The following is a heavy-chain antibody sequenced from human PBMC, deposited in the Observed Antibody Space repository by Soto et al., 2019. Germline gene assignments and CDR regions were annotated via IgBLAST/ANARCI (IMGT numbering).Heavy chain of an antibody. CDR2: IYDSGGT. Sequence: QVQLQESGPGLVKPSETLSLSCSVSGGSVSSGSHYWSWIGQPPGKGLEWMGLIYDSGGTHYNPSLKSRVTISLNTSKNQFSLKLSSVTSADTAVYYCAGRSGEGWFDPWGQGTLVTVSS. J-gene: IGHJ5*02. CDR1: GGSVSSGSHY. CDR3: AGRSGEGWFDP. D-gene: IGHD2-15*01. V-gene: IGHV4-61*01.